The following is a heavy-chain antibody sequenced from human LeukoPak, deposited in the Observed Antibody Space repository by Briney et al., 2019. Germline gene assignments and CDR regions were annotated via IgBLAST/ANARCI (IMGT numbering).Heavy chain of an antibody. CDR2: ISGRGGST. CDR3: AKDRASIAVAGISAFDI. V-gene: IGHV3-23*01. CDR1: GFTFNTYA. D-gene: IGHD6-19*01. Sequence: QPGGSLRLSCAASGFTFNTYAMIWVRQAPGKGLEWVSAISGRGGSTYYADSVKGRFTISRDNSKNTLYLQMNSLRAEDTAVYYCAKDRASIAVAGISAFDIWGQGTMATVSS. J-gene: IGHJ3*02.